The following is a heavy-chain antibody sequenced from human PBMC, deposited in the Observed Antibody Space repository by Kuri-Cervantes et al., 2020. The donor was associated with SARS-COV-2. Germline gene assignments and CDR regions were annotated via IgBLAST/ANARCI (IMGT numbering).Heavy chain of an antibody. D-gene: IGHD3-22*01. CDR3: AREQISLIVLQSGTFAI. CDR1: GESVSSNSAA. V-gene: IGHV6-1*01. Sequence: SETLSLTCATSGESVSSNSAAWDWIRQSPSRGLEWLGRTYYNSQWYTDYSSSVKSRIIIRSDTSKNHVSLQLNSVTPEDTAVYYCAREQISLIVLQSGTFAIWGQGTMVTVSS. CDR2: TYYNSQWYT. J-gene: IGHJ3*02.